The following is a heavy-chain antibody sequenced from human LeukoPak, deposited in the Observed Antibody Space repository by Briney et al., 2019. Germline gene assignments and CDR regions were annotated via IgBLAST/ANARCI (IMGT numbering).Heavy chain of an antibody. J-gene: IGHJ4*01. Sequence: GGSPRLSCAASGLTFSSYAMSWVRQAPGKGLEWVSAISGSGGSTYYADSVKGRFTISRDNSKNTLYLQMNSLRAEDTAVYYCAKGIYSSGWSYFDYWGHGTLVTVSS. V-gene: IGHV3-23*01. CDR3: AKGIYSSGWSYFDY. CDR1: GLTFSSYA. D-gene: IGHD6-19*01. CDR2: ISGSGGST.